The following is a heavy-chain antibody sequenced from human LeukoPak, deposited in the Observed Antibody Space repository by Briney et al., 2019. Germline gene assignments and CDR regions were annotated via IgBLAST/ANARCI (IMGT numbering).Heavy chain of an antibody. CDR2: IHYSGST. CDR1: GGSISVFY. J-gene: IGHJ6*02. Sequence: SESLSLTCTVSGGSISVFYWSWIRQTPGKGLEWIGYIHYSGSTTYNPSLKSRVTISVDTSENQFSLNLSYVTAADTAVYYCVRRNKAPADVWGQGTTVTVS. V-gene: IGHV4-59*01. CDR3: VRRNKAPADV. D-gene: IGHD1-14*01.